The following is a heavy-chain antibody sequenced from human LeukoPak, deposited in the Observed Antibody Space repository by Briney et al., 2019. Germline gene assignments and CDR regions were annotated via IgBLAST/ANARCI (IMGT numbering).Heavy chain of an antibody. V-gene: IGHV1-18*01. Sequence: GASVKVSCKASGYTFTSYGISWVRQAPGQGLEWVGWISAYNGNTNYAQKLQGRVTMTTDTSTSTAYMELRSLRSDDTAVYYCARDVYCSSTSCHNHYYYYYGMDVWGQGTTVTVSS. CDR3: ARDVYCSSTSCHNHYYYYYGMDV. D-gene: IGHD2-2*01. CDR2: ISAYNGNT. CDR1: GYTFTSYG. J-gene: IGHJ6*02.